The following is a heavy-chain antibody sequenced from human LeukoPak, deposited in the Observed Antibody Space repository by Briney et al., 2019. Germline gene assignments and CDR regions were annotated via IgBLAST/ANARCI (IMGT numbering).Heavy chain of an antibody. D-gene: IGHD6-6*01. Sequence: PSETLSLTCTVSGGSISSYCWSWIRQPPGKGLEWIGYIFYSGSTNYNPSLKSRVTISVDTSKNQFSLKLSSVTAADTAVYYCVRDAAHYMDVWGKGTTVTVS. J-gene: IGHJ6*03. CDR3: VRDAAHYMDV. CDR2: IFYSGST. V-gene: IGHV4-59*01. CDR1: GGSISSYC.